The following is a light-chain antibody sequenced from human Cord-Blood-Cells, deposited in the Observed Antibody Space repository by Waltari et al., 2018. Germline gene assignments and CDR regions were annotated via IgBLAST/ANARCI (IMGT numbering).Light chain of an antibody. J-gene: IGKJ2*01. V-gene: IGKV1-33*01. CDR1: QDISNY. CDR3: QQYDNLPTYT. CDR2: DAS. Sequence: DIQMTQSPSSLSASLGDRVTITCQASQDISNYLNWYQQKPGKAPKLLIYDASNLATGVPSRFSGSGSGTDFTFTISSLQPEDIATYYCQQYDNLPTYTFGQGTKLEIK.